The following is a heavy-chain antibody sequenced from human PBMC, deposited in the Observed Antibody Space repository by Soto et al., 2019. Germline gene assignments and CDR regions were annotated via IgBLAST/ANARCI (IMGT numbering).Heavy chain of an antibody. CDR1: GGSISSGGYY. J-gene: IGHJ4*02. D-gene: IGHD3-22*01. CDR3: ARSPGEWLLLRD. V-gene: IGHV4-31*03. CDR2: IYYSGST. Sequence: SETLSLTCTVSGGSISSGGYYWSWIRQHPGKGLEWIGYIYYSGSTYYNPSLKSRVTISVDTSKNQFSLKLSSVTAADTAVYYCARSPGEWLLLRDWGQGTLVTVSS.